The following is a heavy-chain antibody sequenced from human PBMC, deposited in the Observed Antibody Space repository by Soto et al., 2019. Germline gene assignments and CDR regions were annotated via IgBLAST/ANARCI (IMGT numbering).Heavy chain of an antibody. J-gene: IGHJ4*02. CDR1: GFTFSSYS. CDR2: ISSSSSYI. CDR3: AKDGNAIGVMYYFDF. V-gene: IGHV3-21*01. D-gene: IGHD2-21*01. Sequence: GGSLRLSCAASGFTFSSYSMNWVRQAPGKGLEWVSSISSSSSYIYYADSVKGRFTISRDNSKNTLYLQMNSLRAEDTGVYYCAKDGNAIGVMYYFDFWGLGTLVTVSS.